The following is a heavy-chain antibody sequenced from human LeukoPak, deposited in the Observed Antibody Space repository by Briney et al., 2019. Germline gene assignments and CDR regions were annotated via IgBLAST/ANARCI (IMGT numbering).Heavy chain of an antibody. J-gene: IGHJ4*02. V-gene: IGHV4-39*07. Sequence: SGTLSLTRTVSGGSISSSSYYWGWIRQPPGKGLEWIGSIYYSGSTYYNPSLKSRVTISVDTSKDQFSLKLSSVTAADTAVYYCARELTTVVTEGPFDYWGQGTLVTVSS. D-gene: IGHD4-23*01. CDR3: ARELTTVVTEGPFDY. CDR1: GGSISSSSYY. CDR2: IYYSGST.